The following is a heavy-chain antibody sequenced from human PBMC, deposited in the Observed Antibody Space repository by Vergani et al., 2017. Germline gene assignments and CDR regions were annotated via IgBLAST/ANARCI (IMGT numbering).Heavy chain of an antibody. CDR3: TRHDDLWVGELLYSGGMDV. Sequence: EVQLVESGGGLVQPGGSLKLSCAASGFTFSGSAMHWVRQASGKGLGWVGRIRSKANSYATAYAASVKGRFTISRDDSKNRGYLQMNSLKTEDTAVYYCTRHDDLWVGELLYSGGMDVWGQGTTVTVSS. J-gene: IGHJ6*02. D-gene: IGHD3-10*01. CDR1: GFTFSGSA. V-gene: IGHV3-73*01. CDR2: IRSKANSYAT.